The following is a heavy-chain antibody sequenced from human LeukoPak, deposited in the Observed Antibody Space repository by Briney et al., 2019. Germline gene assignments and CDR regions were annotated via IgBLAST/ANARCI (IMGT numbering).Heavy chain of an antibody. Sequence: ASVKVSCTASGYTFTGYYMHWVRQAPGQGLEWMGWINPNSGGTNYAQKFQGRVTMTRDTSISTAYMELSRLRSDDTAVYYCAILSVTSVDAFDIWGQGTMVTVSS. CDR1: GYTFTGYY. V-gene: IGHV1-2*02. CDR2: INPNSGGT. J-gene: IGHJ3*02. D-gene: IGHD4-17*01. CDR3: AILSVTSVDAFDI.